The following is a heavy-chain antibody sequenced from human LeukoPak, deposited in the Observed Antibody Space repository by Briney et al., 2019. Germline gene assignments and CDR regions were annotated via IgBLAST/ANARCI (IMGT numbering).Heavy chain of an antibody. CDR3: ARDGGGIAAAAYYYYYGMDV. CDR1: GYTFTGYY. CDR2: INPNSGGT. J-gene: IGHJ6*04. Sequence: ASVKVSCKASGYTFTGYYMHWVRQAPGQGLEWMGWINPNSGGTNYAQKVQGWVTMTRDTSISTAYMELSRLRSDDTAVYYCARDGGGIAAAAYYYYYGMDVWGKGTTVTVSS. D-gene: IGHD6-13*01. V-gene: IGHV1-2*04.